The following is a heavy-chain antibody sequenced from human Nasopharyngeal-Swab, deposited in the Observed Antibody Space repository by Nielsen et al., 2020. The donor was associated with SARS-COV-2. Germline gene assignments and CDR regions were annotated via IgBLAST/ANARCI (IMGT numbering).Heavy chain of an antibody. D-gene: IGHD5-18*01. Sequence: VRQAPGKGLEWVSSISGSGGGTQYADSVKGRFTISRDNSKNTLLLQMNSLRAEDTAVYYCAFVDTTLLGYYYSGMDVWGQGTTGTVSS. J-gene: IGHJ6*02. CDR3: AFVDTTLLGYYYSGMDV. V-gene: IGHV3-23*01. CDR2: ISGSGGGT.